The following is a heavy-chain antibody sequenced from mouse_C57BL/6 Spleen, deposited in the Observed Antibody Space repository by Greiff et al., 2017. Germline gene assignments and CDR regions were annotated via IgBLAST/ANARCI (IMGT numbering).Heavy chain of an antibody. D-gene: IGHD2-3*01. CDR2: IDPETGGT. CDR1: GYTFTDYE. J-gene: IGHJ4*01. V-gene: IGHV1-15*01. Sequence: VQGVESGAELVRPGASVTLSCKASGYTFTDYEMHWVKQTPVHGLEWIGAIDPETGGTAYNQKFKGKAILTADKSSSTAYMELRSLTSEDSAVYYCTRRDGYCSYYAMDYWGQGTSVTVSS. CDR3: TRRDGYCSYYAMDY.